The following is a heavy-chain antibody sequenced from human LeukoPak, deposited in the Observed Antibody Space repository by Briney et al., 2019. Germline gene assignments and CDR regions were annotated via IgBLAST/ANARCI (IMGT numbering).Heavy chain of an antibody. CDR1: GGSISNFY. Sequence: PSETLSLTCAVSGGSISNFYCSWIPQPPGKGLEWLGYIHYSGYTNYNPSLKSRVTISVDTSKNQFSLNLSSVTAADTAVYYCARHWGSDWYFDLWGRGTLVTVSS. D-gene: IGHD7-27*01. CDR3: ARHWGSDWYFDL. CDR2: IHYSGYT. J-gene: IGHJ2*01. V-gene: IGHV4-59*01.